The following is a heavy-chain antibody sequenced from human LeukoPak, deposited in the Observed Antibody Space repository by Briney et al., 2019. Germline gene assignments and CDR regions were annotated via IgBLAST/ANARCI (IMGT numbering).Heavy chain of an antibody. J-gene: IGHJ6*03. CDR2: ISSSGSTI. D-gene: IGHD4-11*01. CDR3: ARDAPMTTVTYYYMDV. Sequence: GGSLRLSCAASVFTFSDYYMSWIRQAPGKGLEWVSYISSSGSTIYYADSVKGRFTISRDNAKNSLYLQMNSLRAEDTAVYYCARDAPMTTVTYYYMDVWGKGTTVTVSS. CDR1: VFTFSDYY. V-gene: IGHV3-11*04.